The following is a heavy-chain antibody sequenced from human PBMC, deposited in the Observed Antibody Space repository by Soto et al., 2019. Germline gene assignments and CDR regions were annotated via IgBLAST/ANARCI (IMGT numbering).Heavy chain of an antibody. CDR3: ARGGVSTRTFDY. D-gene: IGHD3-3*01. V-gene: IGHV5-51*01. CDR1: GYNFAGYW. J-gene: IGHJ4*02. CDR2: IYPSDSDT. Sequence: GESLKISCKGSGYNFAGYWIALVRQMPGKGLVLMGIIYPSDSDTRYRPSFQGQVTISADKSISSAYLQWSSLRASDTAMYYCARGGVSTRTFDYWGQGTPVTVSS.